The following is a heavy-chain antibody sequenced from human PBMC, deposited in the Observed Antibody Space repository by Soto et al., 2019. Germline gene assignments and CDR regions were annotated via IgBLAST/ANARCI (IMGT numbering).Heavy chain of an antibody. CDR3: ARQQRYMATLNHNAFDV. D-gene: IGHD1-1*01. CDR1: GYNFNMYW. Sequence: GESLKISCKGSGYNFNMYWIAWVRQMPGQGLEWMGIIYPGDSDTTYSSSFQGQATISVDRSISTVYLQLSSLQASDTAMYYCARQQRYMATLNHNAFDVWGQATMVTVS. J-gene: IGHJ3*01. V-gene: IGHV5-51*01. CDR2: IYPGDSDT.